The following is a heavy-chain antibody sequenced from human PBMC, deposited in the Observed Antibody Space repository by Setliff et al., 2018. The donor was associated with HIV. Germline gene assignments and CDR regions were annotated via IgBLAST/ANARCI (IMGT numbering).Heavy chain of an antibody. CDR2: IFYSGRS. Sequence: PSETLSLTCSVSGGSIRSSGYYWGWICQPPGKGLEWIGSIFYSGRSTYNPSLRSRVTVSKDTTKNQLSLRLSSVTAADTAVYYCARQIWNESPGYGFDPWGQGTLVTVSS. V-gene: IGHV4-39*01. D-gene: IGHD3-22*01. CDR1: GGSIRSSGYY. CDR3: ARQIWNESPGYGFDP. J-gene: IGHJ5*02.